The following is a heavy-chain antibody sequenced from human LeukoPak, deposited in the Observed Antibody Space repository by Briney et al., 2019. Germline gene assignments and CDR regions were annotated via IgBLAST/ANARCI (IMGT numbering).Heavy chain of an antibody. CDR1: GFTFSSYA. D-gene: IGHD2-15*01. Sequence: GGSLRLSCAASGFTFSSYAMHWVRQAPGKGLEWVAVTSYDGSNKYYADSVKGRFTISRDNSKNTLYLQMNSLRAEDTAVYYCARGDIVVVVAATHYWGQGTLVTVSS. J-gene: IGHJ4*02. V-gene: IGHV3-30-3*01. CDR2: TSYDGSNK. CDR3: ARGDIVVVVAATHY.